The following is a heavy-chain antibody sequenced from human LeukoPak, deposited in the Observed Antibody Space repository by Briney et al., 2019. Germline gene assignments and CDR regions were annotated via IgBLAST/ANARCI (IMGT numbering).Heavy chain of an antibody. CDR3: TSGVDYGDRFYYYYGMDV. Sequence: PGRSLILSCTASGFTFGDYAMSWVRQAPGKGLEWVGFIRSKAYGGTTEYAASAKGRFTISRDDSKSIAYLQMNSLKTEDTAVYYCTSGVDYGDRFYYYYGMDVWGQGTTVTVSS. CDR1: GFTFGDYA. D-gene: IGHD4-17*01. CDR2: IRSKAYGGTT. V-gene: IGHV3-49*04. J-gene: IGHJ6*02.